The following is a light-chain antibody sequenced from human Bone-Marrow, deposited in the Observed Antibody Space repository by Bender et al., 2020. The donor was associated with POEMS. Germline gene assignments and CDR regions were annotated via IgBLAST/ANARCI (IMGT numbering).Light chain of an antibody. V-gene: IGLV2-14*03. CDR1: SSDIGGYSY. Sequence: QSALTQPASVSGSPGQSITISCTGTSSDIGGYSYVSWYQQHPGKAPKLMIYDVNNRPSGVSNRFSGSKSGNRASLTISGLQAEDEADYYCSSYTTSTTLVFGGGTKLTVL. CDR2: DVN. CDR3: SSYTTSTTLV. J-gene: IGLJ2*01.